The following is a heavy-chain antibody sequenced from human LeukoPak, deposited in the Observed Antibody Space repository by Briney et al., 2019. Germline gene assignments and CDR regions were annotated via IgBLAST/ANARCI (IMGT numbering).Heavy chain of an antibody. CDR3: ARARAFSTATAPDY. CDR2: ISGSGGNT. Sequence: GGSLRLSCVASGFTFSSFAMTWVRQAPGKGLEWVSSISGSGGNTYYADSVKGRFTISRDSSKNTLYLQMNSLRAEDTAVYYCARARAFSTATAPDYWGQGTPVAVSS. CDR1: GFTFSSFA. D-gene: IGHD4-17*01. J-gene: IGHJ4*02. V-gene: IGHV3-23*01.